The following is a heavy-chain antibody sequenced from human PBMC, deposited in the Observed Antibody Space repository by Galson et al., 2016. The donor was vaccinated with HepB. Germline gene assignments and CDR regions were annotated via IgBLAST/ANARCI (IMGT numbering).Heavy chain of an antibody. Sequence: SLRLSCAASGFTFDDYAMHWVRQAPGKGLEWVSGISWNSGSIGYADSVKGRFTISRDNAKKSLYLQMNSLRAEDTALYYCATGSNYVFRYYYGMDVWGQGTTVTVSS. CDR3: ATGSNYVFRYYYGMDV. CDR1: GFTFDDYA. CDR2: ISWNSGSI. J-gene: IGHJ6*02. V-gene: IGHV3-9*01. D-gene: IGHD4-11*01.